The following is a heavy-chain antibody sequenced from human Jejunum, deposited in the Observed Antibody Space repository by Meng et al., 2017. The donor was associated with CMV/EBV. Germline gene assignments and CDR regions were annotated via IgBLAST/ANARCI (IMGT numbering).Heavy chain of an antibody. Sequence: KASGYPFTGHFNRCVRQAPGQGRECMGWMYPNSGNTPSPPTFHSTFAMTRDTSISTAYMELSRLRSDDTAIYYCATVTYSDYDDLDYWGQGTLVTVSS. D-gene: IGHD5-12*01. CDR1: GYPFTGHF. CDR2: MYPNSGNT. CDR3: ATVTYSDYDDLDY. V-gene: IGHV1-2*02. J-gene: IGHJ4*02.